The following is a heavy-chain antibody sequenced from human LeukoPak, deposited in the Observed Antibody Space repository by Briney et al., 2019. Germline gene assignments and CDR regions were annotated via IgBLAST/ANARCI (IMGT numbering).Heavy chain of an antibody. D-gene: IGHD3-22*01. CDR1: GGTFSTYA. V-gene: IGHV1-69*01. CDR2: IIPIFGTG. CDR3: ARGLGDSSGYYYSDY. Sequence: GASVKVSCKTSGGTFSTYAISWVRQAPGQGLEWMGGIIPIFGTGNYAQKFQGRVTTTADESTSTAYMELSSLRSEDTAVYYCARGLGDSSGYYYSDYWGQGTLVTVSS. J-gene: IGHJ4*02.